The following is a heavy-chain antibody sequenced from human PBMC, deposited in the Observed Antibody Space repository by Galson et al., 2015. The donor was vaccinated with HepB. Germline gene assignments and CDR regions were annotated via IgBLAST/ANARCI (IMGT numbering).Heavy chain of an antibody. Sequence: SLRLSCAASGFTFSVHNMNWVRQAPGKGLEWVSSISSSGASIHYADSVRGRFTISRDNAMNSMYLQMNSLRAEDTAVYFCGNDPQHYRAVDYWGQGTLVTVSS. CDR2: ISSSGASI. CDR3: GNDPQHYRAVDY. J-gene: IGHJ4*02. V-gene: IGHV3-21*01. D-gene: IGHD4-11*01. CDR1: GFTFSVHN.